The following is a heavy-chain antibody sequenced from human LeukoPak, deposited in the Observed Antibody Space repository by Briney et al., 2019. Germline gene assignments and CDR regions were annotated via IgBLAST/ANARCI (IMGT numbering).Heavy chain of an antibody. CDR3: ARGGYSSGWYGYLTDY. CDR1: GFTFSINW. J-gene: IGHJ4*02. CDR2: INSDGSST. D-gene: IGHD6-19*01. Sequence: GGSQRLSCAASGFTFSINWMFWVRQAPGKGLVWVSRINSDGSSTSYADSVKGRFTISRDNAKNSLYLQMNSLRAEDTAVYFCARGGYSSGWYGYLTDYWGQGTLVTVSS. V-gene: IGHV3-74*01.